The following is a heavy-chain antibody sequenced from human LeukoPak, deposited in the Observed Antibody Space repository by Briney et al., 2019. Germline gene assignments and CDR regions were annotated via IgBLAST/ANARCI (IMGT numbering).Heavy chain of an antibody. CDR1: GYTFTSYG. Sequence: SVKVSCKASGYTFTSYGISWVRQAPGQGLEWMGGIIPIFGTANYAQKFQGRVTITADESTSTAYMELSSLRSEDTAVYYCASTLEPIVVVPAAIEGYYYYMDVWGKGTTVTVSS. V-gene: IGHV1-69*13. CDR3: ASTLEPIVVVPAAIEGYYYYMDV. J-gene: IGHJ6*03. CDR2: IIPIFGTA. D-gene: IGHD2-2*01.